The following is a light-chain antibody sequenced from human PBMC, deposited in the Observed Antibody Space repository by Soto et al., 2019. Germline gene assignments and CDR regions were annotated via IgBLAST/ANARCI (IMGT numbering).Light chain of an antibody. Sequence: QSLLTQPSSVSGSPGQSITISCTGSSSDVGAYTSVSWYQQHPGKATKLMIYEVSNRPSGVSRRFSGSKSGNTASLTISGLQAEDEAHYYCSSYTSDNRNYVFGTGTKVTV. J-gene: IGLJ1*01. CDR1: SSDVGAYTS. CDR2: EVS. CDR3: SSYTSDNRNYV. V-gene: IGLV2-14*01.